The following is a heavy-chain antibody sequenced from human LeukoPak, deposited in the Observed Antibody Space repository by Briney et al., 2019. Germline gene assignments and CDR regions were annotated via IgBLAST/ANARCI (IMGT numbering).Heavy chain of an antibody. D-gene: IGHD1-26*01. CDR2: VHLNVAT. Sequence: PSETLSLTCAVSGGSITTTNWWSWVRQPPGKGLEWIGEVHLNVATNYNPSLESRFSMSIDKSNNHLSLEVTSVTAADPAMYYCTRESGPFSPFGFWGQGTLVTVSS. CDR3: TRESGPFSPFGF. V-gene: IGHV4-4*02. J-gene: IGHJ4*02. CDR1: GGSITTTNW.